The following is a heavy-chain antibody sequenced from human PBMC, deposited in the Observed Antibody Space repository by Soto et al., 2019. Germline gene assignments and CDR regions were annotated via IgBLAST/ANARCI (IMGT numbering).Heavy chain of an antibody. D-gene: IGHD3-22*01. J-gene: IGHJ3*02. V-gene: IGHV1-24*01. CDR1: GYTLTELS. CDR3: ARDHAYYYDSSGTGAFDI. CDR2: FDPEDGET. Sequence: QVQLVQSGAEVKKPGASVKVSCKVSGYTLTELSMHWVRQAPGKGLEWMGGFDPEDGETIYAQKFQGRVTMTEDTSTDTAYMELSSLRSEDTAVYYCARDHAYYYDSSGTGAFDIWGQGTMVTVSS.